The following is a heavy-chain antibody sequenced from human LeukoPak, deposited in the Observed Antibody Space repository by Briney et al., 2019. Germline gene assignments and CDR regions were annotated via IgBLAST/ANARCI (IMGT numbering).Heavy chain of an antibody. D-gene: IGHD5-12*01. V-gene: IGHV3-23*01. CDR1: GFTFSSYG. Sequence: GGSLRLSCAASGFTFSSYGMHWVRQAPGKGLEWVSTINDYDGSIHYADSVKGRFSVSRDNSKSTMYLQMSSLRAEDTAVYYCAKGRSGYHYWGQGTLVTVSS. J-gene: IGHJ4*02. CDR3: AKGRSGYHY. CDR2: INDYDGSI.